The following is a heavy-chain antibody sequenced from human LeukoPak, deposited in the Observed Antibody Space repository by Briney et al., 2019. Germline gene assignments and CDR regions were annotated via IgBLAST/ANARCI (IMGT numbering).Heavy chain of an antibody. CDR3: ARDWASSGSNQVDY. Sequence: SETLSLTCTVSGYSISSGYYWGWIRQTPEKGLEWIGSIYHTGITYYNPSLKSRVTISVDTSKNQFSLRLSSVTAADTAVYYCARDWASSGSNQVDYWGQGTLVTVSS. D-gene: IGHD3-22*01. V-gene: IGHV4-38-2*02. J-gene: IGHJ4*02. CDR1: GYSISSGYY. CDR2: IYHTGIT.